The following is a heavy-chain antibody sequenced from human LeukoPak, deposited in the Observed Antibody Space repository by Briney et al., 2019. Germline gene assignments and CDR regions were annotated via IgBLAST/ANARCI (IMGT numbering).Heavy chain of an antibody. CDR3: ARGLHYYGSGSSYWFDP. J-gene: IGHJ5*02. CDR1: GGSISSYY. CDR2: MYYSGST. V-gene: IGHV4-59*01. D-gene: IGHD3-10*01. Sequence: NPSETLSLTCTASGGSISSYYWSWIRQPPGKGLEWIGYMYYSGSTNYNPSLKSRVTISVDTSKNQFSLKLSSVTAADTAVYYCARGLHYYGSGSSYWFDPWGQGTLVTVSS.